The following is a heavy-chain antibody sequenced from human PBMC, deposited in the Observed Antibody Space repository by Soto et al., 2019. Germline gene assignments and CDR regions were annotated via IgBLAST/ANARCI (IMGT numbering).Heavy chain of an antibody. J-gene: IGHJ6*02. CDR3: ARGIEGWYQGRYYYGMDV. V-gene: IGHV4-61*01. CDR2: IYYSGST. CDR1: GDSVSSGSYY. D-gene: IGHD6-19*01. Sequence: QVQLQESGPGLVKPSETLSLTCTVSGDSVSSGSYYWSWIRQPPGKGLEWIGYIYYSGSTNYNPSLKSRVTISVDTSKNQFSLKLGSVTAADTAVYYCARGIEGWYQGRYYYGMDVWGQGTTVTVSS.